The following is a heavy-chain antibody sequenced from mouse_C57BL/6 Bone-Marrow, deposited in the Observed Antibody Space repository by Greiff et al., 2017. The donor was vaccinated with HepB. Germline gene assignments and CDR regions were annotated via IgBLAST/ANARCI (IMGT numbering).Heavy chain of an antibody. V-gene: IGHV6-6*01. Sequence: DVQLVESGGGLVQPGGSMKLSCAASGFTFSDDWMDWVRQSPEKGLEWVAEIRNKANNHATYYAESGKGRFTISRDDSKSSVYLQMNILRAEDTGIYSSTSHITTVHFDVWGTGTTVTVSS. CDR3: TSHITTVHFDV. J-gene: IGHJ1*03. CDR2: IRNKANNHAT. D-gene: IGHD1-1*01. CDR1: GFTFSDDW.